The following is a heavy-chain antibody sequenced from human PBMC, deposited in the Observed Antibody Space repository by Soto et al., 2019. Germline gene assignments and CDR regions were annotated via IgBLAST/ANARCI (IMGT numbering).Heavy chain of an antibody. V-gene: IGHV1-69*06. D-gene: IGHD2-8*01. Sequence: SVKVSCKASGGTFSSYAISWVRQAPGQGLEWMGGIIPIFGTANYAQKFQGRVTMTEDTSTDTAYMELSSLRSEDTAVYYCATVNPVLMVYAILDYWGQGTLVTVSS. CDR1: GGTFSSYA. J-gene: IGHJ4*02. CDR3: ATVNPVLMVYAILDY. CDR2: IIPIFGTA.